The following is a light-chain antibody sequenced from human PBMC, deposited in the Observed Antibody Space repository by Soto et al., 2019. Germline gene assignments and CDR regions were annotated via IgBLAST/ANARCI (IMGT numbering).Light chain of an antibody. CDR1: SGYSNYK. Sequence: QSVLTQPPSASASLGASVTLTCTLSSGYSNYKVDWYQQRPGKGPRFVMRVGTGGIVGSKGDGIPDRFSVLGSGLNRYLTIKNIQEEDESDYHRGADRGSGSNFVVVFGGGAKLAVL. CDR2: VGTGGIVG. J-gene: IGLJ2*01. V-gene: IGLV9-49*01. CDR3: GADRGSGSNFVVV.